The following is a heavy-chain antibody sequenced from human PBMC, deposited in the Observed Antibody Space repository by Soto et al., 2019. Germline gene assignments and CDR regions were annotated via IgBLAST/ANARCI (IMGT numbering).Heavy chain of an antibody. CDR2: ISAYNGNT. Sequence: ASVKVSCKASGYTFTSNGISWVRQAPGQGLEWMGWISAYNGNTNYAQKLQGRVTMTTDTSTSTAYMELRSLRSDDTAVYYCARRLIAVAGNWFDPWGQGTLVTVSS. CDR3: ARRLIAVAGNWFDP. CDR1: GYTFTSNG. D-gene: IGHD6-19*01. J-gene: IGHJ5*02. V-gene: IGHV1-18*01.